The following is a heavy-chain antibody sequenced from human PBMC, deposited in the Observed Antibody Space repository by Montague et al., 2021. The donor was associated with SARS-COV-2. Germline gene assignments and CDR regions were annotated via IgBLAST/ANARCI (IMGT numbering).Heavy chain of an antibody. J-gene: IGHJ4*02. Sequence: TLSLTCSVSGGSISSAYYYWSWIRHHPGKGLEGIGYIDYTGRTXYXXXXKXRVSRSVDTSNNQFSLSLSSLTAADTAVFYCARVKVGATNLIDFDYWGQGTPVTVSS. CDR3: ARVKVGATNLIDFDY. CDR2: IDYTGRT. D-gene: IGHD1-26*01. V-gene: IGHV4-31*03. CDR1: GGSISSAYYY.